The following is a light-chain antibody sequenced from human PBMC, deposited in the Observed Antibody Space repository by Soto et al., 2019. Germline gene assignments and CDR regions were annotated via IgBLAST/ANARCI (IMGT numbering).Light chain of an antibody. CDR2: GIS. CDR1: QSIRRS. J-gene: IGKJ1*01. V-gene: IGKV1-39*01. Sequence: DIQMTQSPSSLPASVGDRVTITCRASQSIRRSLSWCQQKPGEAPKLLIYGISSLQSGVPSRFTGSGSGTDFTLTISSLQPEDFATYYCQQTDTVPVTFGQGTKVDIK. CDR3: QQTDTVPVT.